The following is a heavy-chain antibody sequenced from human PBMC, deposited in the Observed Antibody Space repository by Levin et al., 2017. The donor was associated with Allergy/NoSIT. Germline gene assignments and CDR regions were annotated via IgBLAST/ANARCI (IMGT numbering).Heavy chain of an antibody. D-gene: IGHD2-2*03. CDR3: AREDGSTFDC. V-gene: IGHV4-31*03. CDR1: GGSISGGGYH. J-gene: IGHJ4*02. CDR2: IYYSGST. Sequence: NSSETLSLTCTVSGGSISGGGYHWTWIRQHPEKGLEWIGYIYYSGSTFYNPSLKSRLMISVDTSKNQFSLNVSSVTAADTAVYYCAREDGSTFDCWGQGALVTVAS.